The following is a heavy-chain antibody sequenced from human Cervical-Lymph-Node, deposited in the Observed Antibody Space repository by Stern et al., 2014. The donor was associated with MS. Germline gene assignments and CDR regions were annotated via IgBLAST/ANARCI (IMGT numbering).Heavy chain of an antibody. V-gene: IGHV4-34*01. CDR2: INHSGST. CDR3: ARATLAVAAFFFDY. CDR1: GGSFSGYY. Sequence: QVQLQQWGAGLLKPSETLSLTCAVYGGSFSGYYWSWIRQPPGKGLEWIGEINHSGSTNYNPSLKSRVTISVDTSKNQFSLKLSSVTAADTAVYYCARATLAVAAFFFDYWGQGTLVTVSS. D-gene: IGHD6-19*01. J-gene: IGHJ4*02.